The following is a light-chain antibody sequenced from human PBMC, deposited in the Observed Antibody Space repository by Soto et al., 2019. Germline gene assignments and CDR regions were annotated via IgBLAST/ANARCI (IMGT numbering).Light chain of an antibody. CDR2: GNS. V-gene: IGLV1-40*01. CDR3: PSYDSSLSGSNVV. J-gene: IGLJ2*01. Sequence: QSVLTQPPSVSGAPGQRVTISCTGSSSNIGAGYDVHWYQQLPGTAPKLLIYGNSNRPSGVPDRFSGSKSGTSASLAITGLQSEDEADYYCPSYDSSLSGSNVVFGGGPKLPDL. CDR1: SSNIGAGYD.